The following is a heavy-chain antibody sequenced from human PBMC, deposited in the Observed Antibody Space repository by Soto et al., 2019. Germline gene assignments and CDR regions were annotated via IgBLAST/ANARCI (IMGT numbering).Heavy chain of an antibody. V-gene: IGHV4-59*08. CDR3: ARHGMDYYDSSGYYYSPYYFDY. J-gene: IGHJ4*02. CDR1: GGSISSYY. CDR2: IYYSGST. D-gene: IGHD3-22*01. Sequence: SETLSLTCTVSGGSISSYYWSWIRQPPGKGLEWIGYIYYSGSTNYNPSLKSRVTISVDTSKNQFSLKLSSVTAADTAVYYCARHGMDYYDSSGYYYSPYYFDYWGQGTLVT.